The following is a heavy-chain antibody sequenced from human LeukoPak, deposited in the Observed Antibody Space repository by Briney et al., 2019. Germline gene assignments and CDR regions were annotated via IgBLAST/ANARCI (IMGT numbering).Heavy chain of an antibody. J-gene: IGHJ3*02. CDR3: ARKGTVTRGAFDI. CDR2: IYYSGST. Sequence: SETLSLTCTVSGGSVSSGSYYWSWIRQPPGKGLEWIGYIYYSGSTNYNPSLKSRVTISVDTSKNQFSLKLSSVTAADTAVYYCARKGTVTRGAFDIWGQGTMVTVSS. D-gene: IGHD4-17*01. V-gene: IGHV4-61*01. CDR1: GGSVSSGSYY.